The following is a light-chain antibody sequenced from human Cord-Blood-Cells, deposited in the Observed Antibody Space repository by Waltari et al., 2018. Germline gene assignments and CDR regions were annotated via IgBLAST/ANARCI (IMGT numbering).Light chain of an antibody. Sequence: QSALTQPASVSGSPGQSITISCTGTSSDVGSYNLVSWYQQHPGKAPIRMIYEVSKRPSGVSNRISGAKSVNTASLTSSGLQAEDEAYYYCCSYVGSSTYVFGTGPKVTVL. V-gene: IGLV2-23*02. CDR2: EVS. CDR3: CSYVGSSTYV. CDR1: SSDVGSYNL. J-gene: IGLJ1*01.